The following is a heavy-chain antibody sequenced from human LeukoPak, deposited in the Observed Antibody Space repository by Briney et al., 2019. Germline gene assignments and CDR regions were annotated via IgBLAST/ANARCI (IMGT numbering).Heavy chain of an antibody. D-gene: IGHD1-20*01. CDR2: IYYSGST. CDR3: ARAGDNWNDVGAFDI. J-gene: IGHJ3*02. V-gene: IGHV4-59*01. CDR1: GGSISSYY. Sequence: SETLSLTCTVSGGSISSYYWSWIRQPAGKGLEWIGYIYYSGSTNYNPSLKSRVTISVDTSKNQFSLKLSSVTAADTAVYYCARAGDNWNDVGAFDIWGQGTMVTVSS.